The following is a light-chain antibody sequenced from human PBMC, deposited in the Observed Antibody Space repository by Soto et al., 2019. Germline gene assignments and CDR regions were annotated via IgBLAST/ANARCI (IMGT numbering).Light chain of an antibody. Sequence: QSALTQPASVSGSPGQSITLSCTGTSSDVGGYNYVSWYQQHPGKAPKLMIYEVSNRPSGISHRFSGSKSGNTASLTISGLRAEDEADYYGSSYTIQDTPSYVFGAGTKVIVL. V-gene: IGLV2-14*01. CDR2: EVS. CDR3: SSYTIQDTPSYV. CDR1: SSDVGGYNY. J-gene: IGLJ1*01.